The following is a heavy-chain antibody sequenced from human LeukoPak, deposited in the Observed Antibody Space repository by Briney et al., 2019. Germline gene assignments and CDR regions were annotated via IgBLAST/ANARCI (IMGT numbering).Heavy chain of an antibody. Sequence: GESLKISGRGSGYRFTSYWIGWVRQMPGEGLEWMAIIYPGYYDTRYSPSFQGQVTIYGDKSISTDYLQWSSVKASDTAMYYCARLSSSSYYYYSYMDVWGKGTTVSVSS. J-gene: IGHJ6*03. CDR2: IYPGYYDT. V-gene: IGHV5-51*01. CDR1: GYRFTSYW. CDR3: ARLSSSSYYYYSYMDV. D-gene: IGHD6-13*01.